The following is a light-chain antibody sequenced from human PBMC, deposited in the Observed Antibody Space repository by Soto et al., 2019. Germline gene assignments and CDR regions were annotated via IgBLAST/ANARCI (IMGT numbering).Light chain of an antibody. CDR1: ESISNW. CDR3: QQYTGYSYT. J-gene: IGKJ2*01. V-gene: IGKV1-5*01. CDR2: DAS. Sequence: DIQMTQSPSTLSASVGDRVTITCRASESISNWLAWYQQKPGKAPRLLIYDASSLESGVPSRFSGSVSGTEFTLTISSLHPDDFATYYCQQYTGYSYTFGQGTKLAI.